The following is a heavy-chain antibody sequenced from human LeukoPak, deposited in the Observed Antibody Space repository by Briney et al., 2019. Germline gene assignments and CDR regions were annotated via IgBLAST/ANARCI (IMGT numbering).Heavy chain of an antibody. V-gene: IGHV1-2*06. Sequence: GASVKVSCKASGYTFTGYYMHWVRQAPGQGLEWMGRINPNSGGTNYAQKFQGRVTMTRDTSISTAYMELSRLRSDDTAVYYCARDPTTVVTPDYWGQGTLVTVSS. D-gene: IGHD4-23*01. CDR1: GYTFTGYY. CDR2: INPNSGGT. J-gene: IGHJ4*02. CDR3: ARDPTTVVTPDY.